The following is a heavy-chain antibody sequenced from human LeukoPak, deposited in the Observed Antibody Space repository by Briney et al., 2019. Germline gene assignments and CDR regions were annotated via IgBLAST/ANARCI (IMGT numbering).Heavy chain of an antibody. CDR1: GYTFTGYY. J-gene: IGHJ6*03. D-gene: IGHD3-3*01. Sequence: ASVKVSCKASGYTFTGYYMHWVRQAPGQGLEWMGWINPNSGGTNYAQKFQGRVTMTRDTSISTAYMELSRLRSDDTAVYYCARVSTTTIFGVVIIKDYYYMDVWGKGTTVTVSS. CDR2: INPNSGGT. CDR3: ARVSTTTIFGVVIIKDYYYMDV. V-gene: IGHV1-2*02.